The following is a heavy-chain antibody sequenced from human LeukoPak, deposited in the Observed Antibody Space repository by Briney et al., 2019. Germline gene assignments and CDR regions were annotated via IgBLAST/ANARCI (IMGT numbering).Heavy chain of an antibody. V-gene: IGHV3-33*01. CDR3: ARDVVTTEGDY. D-gene: IGHD4-17*01. J-gene: IGHJ4*02. CDR2: IWYDGSNK. CDR1: GFTFSSYG. Sequence: GGSLRLSCAASGFTFSSYGMHWVRQAPGKGLEWVAVIWYDGSNKYYADSVKGRFTISRDNSKNTLYLQMNSLRAEDTAVYYCARDVVTTEGDYWGQGTLVTVSS.